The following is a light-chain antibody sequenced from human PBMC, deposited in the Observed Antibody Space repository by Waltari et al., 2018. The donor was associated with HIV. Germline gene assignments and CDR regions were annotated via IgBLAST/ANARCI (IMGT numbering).Light chain of an antibody. Sequence: QSALTQPPSASGSPGQSVTLSCSGTTSDVGSYNFVSWYQKHPGNAPKLMIHEVTNRASGASTRFSGSKSGKTAYLTISGLQTEDEADYYCSSYANTNSVIFGGGTKLTVL. V-gene: IGLV2-14*03. CDR2: EVT. J-gene: IGLJ2*01. CDR1: TSDVGSYNF. CDR3: SSYANTNSVI.